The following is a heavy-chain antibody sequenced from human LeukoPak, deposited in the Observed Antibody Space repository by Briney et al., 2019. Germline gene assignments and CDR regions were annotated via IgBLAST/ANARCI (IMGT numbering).Heavy chain of an antibody. CDR1: GGSITNNNW. D-gene: IGHD3-10*01. CDR3: ARDGGYYYGSGSYYNSFDP. J-gene: IGHJ5*02. CDR2: IHHSGST. V-gene: IGHV4-4*02. Sequence: PSETLSLTCAVSGGSITNNNWWNWVRQPPGKGLEWIGEIHHSGSTNYNPSLKSRVTISVDKSKNQFSLKLSSVTAADTAVYYCARDGGYYYGSGSYYNSFDPWGQGTLVTVSS.